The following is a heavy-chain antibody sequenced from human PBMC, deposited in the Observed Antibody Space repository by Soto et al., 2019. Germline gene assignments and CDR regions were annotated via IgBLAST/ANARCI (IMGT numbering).Heavy chain of an antibody. CDR1: GYTFTRYY. Sequence: ASVKASCKASGYTFTRYYMHWVRQAPGQGLEWMGIINPSGGSTSYAQKFQGRVTMTRDTSTSTVYMELSSLRSEDTAVYYCARAKGCHSGYDLGCLGKKLLLYNVPDAFDIWGQVTMVTVSS. CDR3: ARAKGCHSGYDLGCLGKKLLLYNVPDAFDI. V-gene: IGHV1-46*01. CDR2: INPSGGST. D-gene: IGHD5-12*01. J-gene: IGHJ3*02.